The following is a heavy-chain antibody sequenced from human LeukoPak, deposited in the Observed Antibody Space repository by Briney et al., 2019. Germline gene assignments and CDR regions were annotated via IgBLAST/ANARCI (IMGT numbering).Heavy chain of an antibody. J-gene: IGHJ5*02. CDR1: GGSISSGGYS. V-gene: IGHV4-30-2*01. Sequence: SQTLSLTCAVSGGSISSGGYSWSWIRQPPGKGLEWIGYIYHSGSTYYNPSLKSRVTISVDTSKNQFSLKMSSVTAADTAVYYCARVQYCSTTSCPIDPWGQGTLVTVSS. CDR3: ARVQYCSTTSCPIDP. CDR2: IYHSGST. D-gene: IGHD2-2*01.